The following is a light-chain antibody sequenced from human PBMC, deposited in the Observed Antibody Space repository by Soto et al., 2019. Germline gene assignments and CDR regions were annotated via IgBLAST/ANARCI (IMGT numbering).Light chain of an antibody. CDR2: EVN. CDR3: CSYAGSNNYV. J-gene: IGLJ1*01. Sequence: QSALTQPPSASGSPGQSVTISCTGTGSDVGAYNYVSWYRQYPGKAPKLVIFEVNKRPSGVPDRISGSKSGITASLTVSGLQAEDEADYYCCSYAGSNNYVFGTGTKLTV. CDR1: GSDVGAYNY. V-gene: IGLV2-8*01.